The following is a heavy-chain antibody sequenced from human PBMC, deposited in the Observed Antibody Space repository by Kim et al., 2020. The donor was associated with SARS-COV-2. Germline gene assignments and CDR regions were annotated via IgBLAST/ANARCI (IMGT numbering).Heavy chain of an antibody. D-gene: IGHD6-19*01. J-gene: IGHJ4*02. V-gene: IGHV3-23*03. Sequence: YAGPGKGRFTIARDNSKNTLYLQMNSLRAEDTAVYYCAKDVAVAVGYFDYWGQGTLVTVSS. CDR3: AKDVAVAVGYFDY.